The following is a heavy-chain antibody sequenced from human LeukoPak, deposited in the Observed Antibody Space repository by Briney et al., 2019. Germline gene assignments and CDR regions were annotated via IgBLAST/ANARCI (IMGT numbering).Heavy chain of an antibody. J-gene: IGHJ6*03. Sequence: ASVKVSCKASGYTFTGYYMYWVRQAPGQGLEWMGWINPNSGGTNYAQKFQGRVTMTRDTSISTAYMELSRLRSDDTAVYYCASCVVVPAAIEALDYYYMDVWGKGTTVTVSS. CDR3: ASCVVVPAAIEALDYYYMDV. CDR1: GYTFTGYY. D-gene: IGHD2-2*02. CDR2: INPNSGGT. V-gene: IGHV1-2*02.